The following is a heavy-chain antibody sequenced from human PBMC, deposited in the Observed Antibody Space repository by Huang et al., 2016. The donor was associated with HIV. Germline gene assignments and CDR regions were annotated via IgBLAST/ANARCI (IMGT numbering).Heavy chain of an antibody. Sequence: VESGGRTVQPGGSIRLSCVGSTFTFGAYWMSWVRQPPGKGLEWVANIKQDETEQYYVDSVKGLFNISRDNAKKVLFLEMDALRVEDTAIYFCATKTAGMDIWGQGTTVIVSS. J-gene: IGHJ6*02. CDR3: ATKTAGMDI. CDR2: IKQDETEQ. V-gene: IGHV3-7*01. CDR1: TFTFGAYW.